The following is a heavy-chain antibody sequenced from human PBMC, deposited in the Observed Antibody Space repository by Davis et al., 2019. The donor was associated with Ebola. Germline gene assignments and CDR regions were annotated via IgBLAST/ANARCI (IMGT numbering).Heavy chain of an antibody. CDR3: ARVGGSSEIDY. J-gene: IGHJ4*02. CDR2: IDTDGSST. V-gene: IGHV3-74*01. CDR1: GFTFRSYW. Sequence: HTGGSLRLSCAASGFTFRSYWMHWVRQAPGKGLVWVSRIDTDGSSTSYADSVKGRFTVSRDNAKNTLYLQMNSLRAEDTAVYYCARVGGSSEIDYWGQGTLVTVSS. D-gene: IGHD1-26*01.